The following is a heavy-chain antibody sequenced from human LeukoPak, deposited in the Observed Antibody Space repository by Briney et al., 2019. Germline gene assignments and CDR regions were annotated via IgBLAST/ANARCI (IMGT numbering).Heavy chain of an antibody. V-gene: IGHV3-30*03. J-gene: IGHJ4*02. CDR1: GFTFSSYG. CDR2: ISYDGSNK. Sequence: GGSLRLSWAASGFTFSSYGMHWVRQAPGKGLEGVAVISYDGSNKYYADSVKGRFTISRDNSKNTLYLQMNSLRAEDTAVYYCATDTVTTSYFDYWGQGTLVTVSS. CDR3: ATDTVTTSYFDY. D-gene: IGHD4-17*01.